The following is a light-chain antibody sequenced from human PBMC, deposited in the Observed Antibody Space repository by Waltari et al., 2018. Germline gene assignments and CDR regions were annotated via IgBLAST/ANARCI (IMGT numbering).Light chain of an antibody. Sequence: QSVLTQPPSASGTPGQRVTISCSGRYSNVGANVVNWYQPLPGTAPKLLIYRNDRRPSGVPDRFSASKSGTSASLAISGLRPEDEADYYCASWDDSLNGRWVFGGGTKLTVL. J-gene: IGLJ2*01. CDR1: YSNVGANV. CDR2: RND. V-gene: IGLV1-44*01. CDR3: ASWDDSLNGRWV.